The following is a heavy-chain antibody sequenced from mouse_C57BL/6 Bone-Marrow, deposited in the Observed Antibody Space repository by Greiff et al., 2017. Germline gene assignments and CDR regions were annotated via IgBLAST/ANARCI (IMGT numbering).Heavy chain of an antibody. CDR3: YVFYYGSMWFAY. CDR2: IDPEDGDT. V-gene: IGHV14-4*01. Sequence: VQLQQSGAELVRPGASVKLSCTASGFNIKDDYMHWVKQRPEQGLEWIGWIDPEDGDTEYASKFQGKATITAHTSSNTAYLQLSSLTSEDTAVYYCYVFYYGSMWFAYWGQGTLVTVSA. D-gene: IGHD1-1*01. CDR1: GFNIKDDY. J-gene: IGHJ3*01.